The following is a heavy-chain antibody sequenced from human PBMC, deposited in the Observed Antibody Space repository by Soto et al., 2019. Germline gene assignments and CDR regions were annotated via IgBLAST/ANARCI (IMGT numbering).Heavy chain of an antibody. Sequence: GGSLRLACATSEFTFSDHAMHWVRQSPGEGLEWVSGVRGDFVTTPYADSVKGRFTISRDNSKNTLYLQMNSLRDEDTAIYYCVKEGKMGVEGFDFWGQGRLVTVSS. CDR1: EFTFSDHA. D-gene: IGHD2-8*01. V-gene: IGHV3-23*01. CDR2: VRGDFVTT. J-gene: IGHJ4*02. CDR3: VKEGKMGVEGFDF.